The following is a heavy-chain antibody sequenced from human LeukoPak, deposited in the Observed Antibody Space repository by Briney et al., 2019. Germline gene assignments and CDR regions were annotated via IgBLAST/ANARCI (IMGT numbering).Heavy chain of an antibody. Sequence: PSQTLSLTCTVSGGSISSGGYYWSWIHQHPGKGLEWIGYIYYSGSTYYNPSLKSRVTISVDTSKNQFSLKLSSVTAADTAVYYCARDSRVATIQASTGSYGMDVWGKGTTVTVSS. CDR3: ARDSRVATIQASTGSYGMDV. CDR1: GGSISSGGYY. D-gene: IGHD5-12*01. CDR2: IYYSGST. V-gene: IGHV4-31*03. J-gene: IGHJ6*04.